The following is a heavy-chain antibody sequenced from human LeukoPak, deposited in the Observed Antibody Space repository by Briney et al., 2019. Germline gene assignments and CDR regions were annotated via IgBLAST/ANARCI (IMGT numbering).Heavy chain of an antibody. CDR1: EFTFSDYY. D-gene: IGHD6-13*01. J-gene: IGHJ4*02. V-gene: IGHV3-11*06. CDR2: ISSSSSYT. CDR3: ARAIQQLLDYYFDY. Sequence: GGSLRLSCAASEFTFSDYYMSWIRQAPGKGLEWVSYISSSSSYTNYADSVKGRFTISRDNAKNSLYLQMNSLRAEDTAVYYCARAIQQLLDYYFDYWGQGTLVTVSS.